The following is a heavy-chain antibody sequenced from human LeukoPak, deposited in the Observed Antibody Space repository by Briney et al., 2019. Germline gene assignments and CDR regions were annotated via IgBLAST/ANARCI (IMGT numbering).Heavy chain of an antibody. J-gene: IGHJ4*02. Sequence: TGGYLRLSCAASGFTFNDYWMSWVRQAPGKGLEWVADIKQGGNDQKYVDSVKGRFTISGDNTKNSLYLQMNSLRAEDTAVYYCARPALVGEIFEFWGQGTLVTVSS. V-gene: IGHV3-7*01. CDR2: IKQGGNDQ. CDR1: GFTFNDYW. CDR3: ARPALVGEIFEF. D-gene: IGHD1-26*01.